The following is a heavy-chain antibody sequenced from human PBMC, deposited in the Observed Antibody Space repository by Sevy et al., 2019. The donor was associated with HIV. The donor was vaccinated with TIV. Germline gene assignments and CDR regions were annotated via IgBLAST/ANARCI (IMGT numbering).Heavy chain of an antibody. CDR1: GGSISSYY. CDR3: ARGHIFSYYDFWSGYSYFDY. V-gene: IGHV4-59*01. CDR2: IYYSGST. Sequence: SETLSLTCTVSGGSISSYYWSWIRQPPGKGLEWIGYIYYSGSTNYNPSLKSRVTISVDTSKNQFSLKLSSVTAADTAVYYCARGHIFSYYDFWSGYSYFDYWGQGTLVTVSS. J-gene: IGHJ4*02. D-gene: IGHD3-3*01.